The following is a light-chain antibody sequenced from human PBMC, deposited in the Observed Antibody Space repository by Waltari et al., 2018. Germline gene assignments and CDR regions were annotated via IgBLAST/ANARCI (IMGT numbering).Light chain of an antibody. CDR3: SSYTTSSTYV. Sequence: QSALTQPASVSGSPGQSITISCTGTSSDIGAFKYVSWYQQHPGKAPKLIIYDVNSRPSGVSNQFSGSKSGNTASLTISGLQAEDEADYYCSSYTTSSTYVLGTGT. CDR1: SSDIGAFKY. J-gene: IGLJ1*01. V-gene: IGLV2-14*03. CDR2: DVN.